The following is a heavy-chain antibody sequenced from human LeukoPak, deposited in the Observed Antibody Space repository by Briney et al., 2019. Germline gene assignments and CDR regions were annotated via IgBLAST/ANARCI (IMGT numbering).Heavy chain of an antibody. V-gene: IGHV3-23*01. J-gene: IGHJ3*02. CDR1: GFTFSSYA. D-gene: IGHD4-11*01. CDR2: IGTPGGAI. CDR3: ARESVDAFDI. Sequence: GGSLRLSCAASGFTFSSYAMSWVRQAPGKGLEWVSVIGTPGGAINYADSVKGRFTISRDNSKNTLYLQMNSLRAEDTAVYYCARESVDAFDIWGQGTMVTVSS.